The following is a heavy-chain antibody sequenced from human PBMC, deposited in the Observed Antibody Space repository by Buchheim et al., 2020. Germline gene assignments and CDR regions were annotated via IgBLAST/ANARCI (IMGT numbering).Heavy chain of an antibody. V-gene: IGHV1-8*01. J-gene: IGHJ4*02. CDR2: MNLKSGNT. D-gene: IGHD2-2*01. CDR1: GYTFTSYD. Sequence: QVQLVQSGAEVKKPGASVKVSCKASGYTFTSYDINWVRQVNGQGLEWMGWMNLKSGNTDYAQKFQGRIAMTRDTSISTAYMELSSLRSEDTAVYYCARVVGYCTTTNCYLFDYWGQGTL. CDR3: ARVVGYCTTTNCYLFDY.